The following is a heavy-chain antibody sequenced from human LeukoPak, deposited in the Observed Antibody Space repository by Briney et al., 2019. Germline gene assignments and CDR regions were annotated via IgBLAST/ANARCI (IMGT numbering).Heavy chain of an antibody. V-gene: IGHV4-59*08. CDR1: GGSISGYY. CDR2: IYSTGST. CDR3: ARGRVEMATIDFDY. D-gene: IGHD5-24*01. J-gene: IGHJ4*02. Sequence: KPSVTLSLTCTVSGGSISGYYWSWIRQSPEKGLESIGFIYSTGSTNYDPSLKSRVTISVDTSKNQFSLKLSSVTAADTAMYYCARGRVEMATIDFDYWGQGTLVTVSS.